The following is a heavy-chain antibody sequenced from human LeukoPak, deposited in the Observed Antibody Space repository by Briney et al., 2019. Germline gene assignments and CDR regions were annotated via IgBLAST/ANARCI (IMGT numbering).Heavy chain of an antibody. CDR2: ISYDGSNK. D-gene: IGHD6-19*01. Sequence: GGSLRLSCAASGFTFRSYPMQWLRQAPGKGRVGVAVISYDGSNKYYTDSVKGRFTISRDNSKNTLYLEMNGLRAEDTAVYYCARDRISGGGWSPGVDLWGQGTLVAAST. CDR1: GFTFRSYP. CDR3: ARDRISGGGWSPGVDL. J-gene: IGHJ4*02. V-gene: IGHV3-30*04.